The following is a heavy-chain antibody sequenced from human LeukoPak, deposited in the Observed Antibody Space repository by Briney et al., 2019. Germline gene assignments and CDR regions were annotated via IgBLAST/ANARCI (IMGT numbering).Heavy chain of an antibody. CDR3: ARHDPGSGYYEYYFDY. CDR2: IYHSGST. J-gene: IGHJ4*02. D-gene: IGHD3-3*01. Sequence: SETLSLTCAVSGYSISSGYYWGWIRQPPGKGLEWIGSIYHSGSTYYNPSLKSRVTISVDTSKNQFSLKLSSVTAADTAVYYRARHDPGSGYYEYYFDYWGQGTLVTVSS. V-gene: IGHV4-38-2*01. CDR1: GYSISSGYY.